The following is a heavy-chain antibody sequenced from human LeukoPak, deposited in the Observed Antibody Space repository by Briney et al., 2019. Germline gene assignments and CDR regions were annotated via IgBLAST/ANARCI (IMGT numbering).Heavy chain of an antibody. J-gene: IGHJ4*02. Sequence: SETLSLSCTVSGGSISTYYWSWIRQPPGKGLEWIWYIHYSGTTNYNPSLKNRVTISLDTSKNQFSLNLSSVTAADTAVYYWARMGGYSGYATHWGQGTLVTVSS. CDR3: ARMGGYSGYATH. D-gene: IGHD5-12*01. CDR2: IHYSGTT. V-gene: IGHV4-59*08. CDR1: GGSISTYY.